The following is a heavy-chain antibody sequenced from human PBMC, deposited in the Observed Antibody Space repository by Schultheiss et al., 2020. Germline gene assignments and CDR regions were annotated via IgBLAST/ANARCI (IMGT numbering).Heavy chain of an antibody. J-gene: IGHJ4*02. CDR3: DRVFRIAVTGTVDY. V-gene: IGHV4-30-4*01. CDR1: GGSISNSDYY. D-gene: IGHD6-19*01. CDR2: IYYSGST. Sequence: SETLSLTCTVSGGSISNSDYYWSWIRQPPGKGLEWIGYIYYSGSTYYNPSLKSRVTISIDTSKNQFSLKLNSVTVADTAVYYCDRVFRIAVTGTVDYWGQGTLVTVSS.